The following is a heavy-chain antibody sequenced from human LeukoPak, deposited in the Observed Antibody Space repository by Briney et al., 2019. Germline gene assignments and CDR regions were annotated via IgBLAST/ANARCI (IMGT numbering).Heavy chain of an antibody. J-gene: IGHJ6*02. D-gene: IGHD6-19*01. V-gene: IGHV3-53*01. CDR3: ARDHRNTMAVGGYDFHGMDV. CDR2: IYYGGST. Sequence: PGGSLRLSCAAFGLTVSSNYMTWVRQAPGKGLDWVSVIYYGGSTYYADSVKGRFTISRDNSKNTLYLQMNSLRVEDTAVYYCARDHRNTMAVGGYDFHGMDVWGQGTTVTVSS. CDR1: GLTVSSNY.